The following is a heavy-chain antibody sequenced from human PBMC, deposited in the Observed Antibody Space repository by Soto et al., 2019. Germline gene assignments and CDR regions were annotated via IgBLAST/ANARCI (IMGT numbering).Heavy chain of an antibody. CDR2: IKQDGSKK. V-gene: IGHV3-7*01. J-gene: IGHJ3*02. Sequence: GGSLRLSCAASGFTFSSYWMSWVRQAPGKGLEWVANIKQDGSKKYYVDSVKGRFTISRDNAKNSLYLQMNSLRAEDTAVYYCAIERGSYCSSTSCYDAFDIWGQGTMVTVSS. CDR1: GFTFSSYW. D-gene: IGHD2-2*01. CDR3: AIERGSYCSSTSCYDAFDI.